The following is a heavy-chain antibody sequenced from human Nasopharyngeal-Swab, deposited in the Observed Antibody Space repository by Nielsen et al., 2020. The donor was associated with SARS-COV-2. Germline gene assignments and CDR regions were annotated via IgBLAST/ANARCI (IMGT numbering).Heavy chain of an antibody. J-gene: IGHJ6*02. CDR3: AKDRDSGDDSEEYYHYYGMDV. CDR2: ISGSDHTT. D-gene: IGHD5-12*01. CDR1: GFTFSSYA. V-gene: IGHV3-23*01. Sequence: GESLKISCAASGFTFSSYAISWVRQAPGKGLEWVSVISGSDHTTYYADSVKGRFTISRDNSKNTVNLQMNSLRVEDTAIYYCAKDRDSGDDSEEYYHYYGMDVWGQGAPVTVSS.